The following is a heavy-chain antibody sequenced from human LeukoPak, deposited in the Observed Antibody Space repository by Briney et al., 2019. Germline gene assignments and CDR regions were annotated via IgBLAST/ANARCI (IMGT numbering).Heavy chain of an antibody. CDR3: ARRGYSYYFDS. CDR1: GFTFSTFW. J-gene: IGHJ4*02. Sequence: GGSLRVSCAASGFTFSTFWMTCVRQAPGKGLEWVAIIKEDGSEKKYVDSVKGRFTISRDNVKNSLYLQMNSLRAEDTAVYYCARRGYSYYFDSWGQGTLVAVPS. V-gene: IGHV3-7*01. CDR2: IKEDGSEK. D-gene: IGHD5-12*01.